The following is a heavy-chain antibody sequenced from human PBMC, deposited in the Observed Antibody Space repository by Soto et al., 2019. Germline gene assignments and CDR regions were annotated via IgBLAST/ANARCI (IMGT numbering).Heavy chain of an antibody. CDR3: ARSVRGYDSKPYYYYYMDV. Sequence: ASVKVSCKASGYTFTSYDINWVRQATGQGLEWMGWMNPNSGNTGYAQKFQGRVTMTRNTSISTAYMELSSLRSEDTAVYYCARSVRGYDSKPYYYYYMDVWGKGTTVTVSS. D-gene: IGHD5-12*01. J-gene: IGHJ6*03. CDR2: MNPNSGNT. V-gene: IGHV1-8*01. CDR1: GYTFTSYD.